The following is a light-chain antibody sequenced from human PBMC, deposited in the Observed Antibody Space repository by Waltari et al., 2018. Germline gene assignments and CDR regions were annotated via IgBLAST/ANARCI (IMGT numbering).Light chain of an antibody. V-gene: IGKV3-11*01. CDR1: QSIGSY. J-gene: IGKJ4*01. CDR3: QHRNTGLT. CDR2: DAS. Sequence: EIVLTQSPVTLSLSPGVTATPSCRASQSIGSYLPWYQRKPGQAPRLLIYDASNRAAGIPPRFSGGGSGTDFTLTISGLEPEDFAVYYCQHRNTGLTFGGGTKVEIE.